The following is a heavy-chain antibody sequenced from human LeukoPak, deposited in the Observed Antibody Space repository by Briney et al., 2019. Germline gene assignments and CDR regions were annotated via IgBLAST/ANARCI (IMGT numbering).Heavy chain of an antibody. CDR2: INPSGGST. J-gene: IGHJ6*03. CDR1: GYTFTSYY. D-gene: IGHD4-17*01. V-gene: IGHV1-46*01. CDR3: ARGRPTTVTTTYYYYYYMDV. Sequence: GASVKVSCKASGYTFTSYYMHWVRQAPGQGLEWMGIINPSGGSTSYAQKFQGRVTMTRDTSTSTAYMELSSLRSEDTAVYYRARGRPTTVTTTYYYYYYMDVWGKGTTVTVSS.